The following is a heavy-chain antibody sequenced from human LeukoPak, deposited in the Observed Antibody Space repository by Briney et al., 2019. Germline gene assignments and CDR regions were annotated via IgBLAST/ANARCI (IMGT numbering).Heavy chain of an antibody. Sequence: GGSLRLSCAASGFTFSSYAMSWVRQAPGKGLEWVSVISGSGGSTWYADSVKGRFTISRDNSKSTLYLQMNSLRPEDTAVYYCAKEVVVAVAAHYIDYWGQGTLVTVSS. CDR3: AKEVVVAVAAHYIDY. CDR2: ISGSGGST. D-gene: IGHD2-15*01. J-gene: IGHJ4*02. V-gene: IGHV3-23*01. CDR1: GFTFSSYA.